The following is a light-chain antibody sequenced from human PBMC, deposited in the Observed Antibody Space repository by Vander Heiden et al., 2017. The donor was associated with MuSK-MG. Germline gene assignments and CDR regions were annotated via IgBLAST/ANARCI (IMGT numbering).Light chain of an antibody. CDR2: KAS. J-gene: IGKJ2*01. CDR1: QSISSW. Sequence: DIQMTQSPSTLSASVGDRVTITCRASQSISSWLAWYQQKPGKAPKLLIYKASSLESGVPSRFSGSGSGTEFTLTISSLQPDDFATYYCQHENSFSFTFGQGTKVDIK. CDR3: QHENSFSFT. V-gene: IGKV1-5*03.